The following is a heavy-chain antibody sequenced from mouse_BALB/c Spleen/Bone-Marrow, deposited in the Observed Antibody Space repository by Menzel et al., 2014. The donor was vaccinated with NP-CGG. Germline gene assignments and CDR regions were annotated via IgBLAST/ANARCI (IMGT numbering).Heavy chain of an antibody. CDR3: ARLLTLRAMDY. J-gene: IGHJ4*01. Sequence: EVKLVESGGGLVQPGGSLNLSCAASGFDFSRYWMSWARQAPGKGQEWIGEINPGSSTINYTPSLKDKFIISRDNAKNTLNLQMSKVRSEDTALYYCARLLTLRAMDYWGQGTSVTVSS. CDR2: INPGSSTI. V-gene: IGHV4-2*02. CDR1: GFDFSRYW.